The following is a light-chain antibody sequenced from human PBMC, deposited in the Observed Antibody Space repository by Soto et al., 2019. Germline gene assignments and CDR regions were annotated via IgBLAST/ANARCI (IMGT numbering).Light chain of an antibody. Sequence: EIVLRQSPATLFLSPGERATLSCRASQSVSSYLAWYQQKPGQAPRLLIYDASNRATGIPARFSGSGSGTDFTLTISSLEPEDFAVYYCQQRSNWLTFGGGTKVEIK. CDR3: QQRSNWLT. J-gene: IGKJ4*01. V-gene: IGKV3-11*01. CDR2: DAS. CDR1: QSVSSY.